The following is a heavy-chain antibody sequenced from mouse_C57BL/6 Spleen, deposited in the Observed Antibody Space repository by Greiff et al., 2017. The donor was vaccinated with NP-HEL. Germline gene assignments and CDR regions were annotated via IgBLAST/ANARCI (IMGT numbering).Heavy chain of an antibody. J-gene: IGHJ1*03. V-gene: IGHV5-6*01. Sequence: EVKVVESGGDLVKPGGSLKLSCAASGFTFSSYGMSWVRQTPDKRLEWVATISSGGSYTYYPDSVKGRFTISRDNAKNTLYLQMSSLKSEDTAMYYCARQNYYGSSPDWYFDVWGTGTTVTVSS. CDR2: ISSGGSYT. CDR3: ARQNYYGSSPDWYFDV. D-gene: IGHD1-1*01. CDR1: GFTFSSYG.